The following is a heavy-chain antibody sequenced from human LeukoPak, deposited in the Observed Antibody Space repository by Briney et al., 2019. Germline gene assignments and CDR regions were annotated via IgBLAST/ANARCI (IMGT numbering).Heavy chain of an antibody. D-gene: IGHD2-21*01. J-gene: IGHJ4*02. CDR2: IYTSGST. CDR1: GGSISSGSYY. Sequence: SETLSLTCTVSGGSISSGSYYWSWIRQPAGKGLEWIGRIYTSGSTNYNPSLKSRVTISVDTSKNQFSLQLNSVTPEDTAVYYCARLCGGDCYSGRYYFDYWGQGTLVIVSS. V-gene: IGHV4-61*02. CDR3: ARLCGGDCYSGRYYFDY.